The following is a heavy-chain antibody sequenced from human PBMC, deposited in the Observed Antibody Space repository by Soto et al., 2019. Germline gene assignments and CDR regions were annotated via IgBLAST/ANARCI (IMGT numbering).Heavy chain of an antibody. CDR2: IYSGGST. J-gene: IGHJ5*02. Sequence: EVQLVESGGGLVQPGGSLRLSCAASGFTVSSNYMSWVRQAPGKGLEWVSVIYSGGSTYYADSVKGRFTISRHNSRNTLYLQMNSLRAADAGVYYCARGRYSYGSGRWFDPWGQGTLVTVSS. CDR3: ARGRYSYGSGRWFDP. V-gene: IGHV3-53*04. CDR1: GFTVSSNY. D-gene: IGHD3-10*01.